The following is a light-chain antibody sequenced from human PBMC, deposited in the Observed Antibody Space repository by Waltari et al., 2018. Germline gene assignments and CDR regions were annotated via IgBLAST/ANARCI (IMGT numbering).Light chain of an antibody. V-gene: IGKV3-20*01. Sequence: EIVLTHSPGTLSLSPGERATLSCRASQSVRSIYLTWYQQKPGQAPRPLIYGASSRATGIPDRISGSRSGTDFALTISRLEPEDFAVDYGQQYGGSPRYTFGQATKLEIK. CDR1: QSVRSIY. CDR3: QQYGGSPRYT. J-gene: IGKJ2*01. CDR2: GAS.